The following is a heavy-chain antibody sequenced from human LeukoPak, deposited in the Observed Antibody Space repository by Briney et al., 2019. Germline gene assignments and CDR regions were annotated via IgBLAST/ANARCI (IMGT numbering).Heavy chain of an antibody. CDR3: AKSPGGRHHN. CDR2: ISDRGDST. Sequence: PGGSLTLSCAASGFSVTTYAMGWLRQAPGKGLEWVSVISDRGDSTHYADSVKGRFTISRDSSKNTLYLQMNSLRAEDTAVYYCAKSPGGRHHNWGQGTLVTVSS. V-gene: IGHV3-23*01. D-gene: IGHD3-16*01. J-gene: IGHJ4*02. CDR1: GFSVTTYA.